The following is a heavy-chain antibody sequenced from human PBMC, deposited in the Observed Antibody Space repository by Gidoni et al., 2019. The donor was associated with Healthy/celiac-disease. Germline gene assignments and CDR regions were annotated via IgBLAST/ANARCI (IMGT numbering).Heavy chain of an antibody. CDR3: ASGYYDFWSGLKRYYYYYYGMDV. D-gene: IGHD3-3*01. J-gene: IGHJ6*02. V-gene: IGHV4-34*01. CDR1: GGSFSGYY. Sequence: QVQLQQWGAGLLKPSETLSLTCAVYGGSFSGYYWSWIRQPPGKGLEWIGEINHSGSTNYNPSLKSRVTISVDTSKNQFSLKLSSVTAADTAVYYCASGYYDFWSGLKRYYYYYYGMDVWGQGTTVTVSS. CDR2: INHSGST.